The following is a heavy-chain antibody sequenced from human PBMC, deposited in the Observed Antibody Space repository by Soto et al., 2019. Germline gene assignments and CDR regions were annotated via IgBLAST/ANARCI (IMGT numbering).Heavy chain of an antibody. J-gene: IGHJ4*02. Sequence: QSGGSLRLSCAASGFTVSSTYMSWVRQAPGKGLEWVSVIYSGGSAYYADSVKGRFTISRDNSKNTLYLQMNSLRAEDTAVYYCARDAPSLGGWYEYDYWGQGTLVTVSS. CDR2: IYSGGSA. CDR1: GFTVSSTY. D-gene: IGHD6-19*01. CDR3: ARDAPSLGGWYEYDY. V-gene: IGHV3-53*01.